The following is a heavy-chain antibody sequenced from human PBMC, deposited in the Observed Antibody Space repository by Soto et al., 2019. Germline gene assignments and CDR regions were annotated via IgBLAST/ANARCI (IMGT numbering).Heavy chain of an antibody. CDR3: TSRKPDSSGYDFDL. D-gene: IGHD6-19*01. J-gene: IGHJ3*01. CDR2: ISDSGVST. V-gene: IGHV3-23*01. Sequence: GGSLRLSCAASGFTFSTYAMNWVRQAPGKDLGWVSLISDSGVSTYYAESVKGRFTVSRDNSKNTLYLQMNSLRAEDTAVYYCTSRKPDSSGYDFDLWGQGTMMTV. CDR1: GFTFSTYA.